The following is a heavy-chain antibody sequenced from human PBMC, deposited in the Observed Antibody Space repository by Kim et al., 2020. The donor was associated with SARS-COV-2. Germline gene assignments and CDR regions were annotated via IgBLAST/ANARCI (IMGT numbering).Heavy chain of an antibody. CDR2: IRSKTYGGTT. J-gene: IGHJ5*02. CDR1: GFTFGDYA. CDR3: TREIAWFDP. V-gene: IGHV3-49*03. Sequence: GGSLRLSCTASGFTFGDYAMSWFRQAPAKGLEWVGFIRSKTYGGTTEYAASVKGRFTISRDDSKSIVYLQMNSLKTEDTAVYYCTREIAWFDPWGQGTLVTVSS. D-gene: IGHD2-21*01.